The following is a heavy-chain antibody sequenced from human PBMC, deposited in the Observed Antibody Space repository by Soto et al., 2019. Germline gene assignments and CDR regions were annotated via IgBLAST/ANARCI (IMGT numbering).Heavy chain of an antibody. CDR3: ARHIHNQDFEYYFAS. CDR1: GGSITSSGSA. D-gene: IGHD1-1*01. V-gene: IGHV4-39*01. J-gene: IGHJ4*02. Sequence: QLQLQESGPGLVKPSETLSLTCNASGGSITSSGSAWGWIRQSPGKGLEWIGTIDYSGNIYYIPSLKSRISVTVDTSKNQISLKLRSVAAADSAVAYCARHIHNQDFEYYFASGGQGTLVTVSS. CDR2: IDYSGNI.